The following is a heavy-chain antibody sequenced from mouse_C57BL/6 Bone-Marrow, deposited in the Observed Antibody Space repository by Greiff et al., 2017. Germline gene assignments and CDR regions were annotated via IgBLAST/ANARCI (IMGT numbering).Heavy chain of an antibody. CDR1: GFSFSDFY. V-gene: IGHV7-1*01. CDR3: SRDTTVGPFAY. CDR2: SSTKANDYTK. D-gene: IGHD1-1*01. J-gene: IGHJ3*01. Sequence: EVKLVESGGGLVQSGRSLRLSCATSGFSFSDFYMEWVRQAPGKGLEWIAASSTKANDYTKEYSASVKGRFIVSRDTSQSMLYLQMNALRAEDTAIYYCSRDTTVGPFAYWGQGTLVTVSA.